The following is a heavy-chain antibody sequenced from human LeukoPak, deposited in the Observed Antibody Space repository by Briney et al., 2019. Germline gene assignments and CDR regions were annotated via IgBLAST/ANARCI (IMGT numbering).Heavy chain of an antibody. CDR2: ISWNSGNI. J-gene: IGHJ4*02. Sequence: GGSLRLSCAASGFTFDDYAMHWVRQAPGKGLEWVSGISWNSGNIDYADSVKGRFTISRDNAKNSLSLQMNSLRAEDTALYYCAKDMDYYGSGSYSKGDYFDYWGQGTLVTVSS. CDR3: AKDMDYYGSGSYSKGDYFDY. CDR1: GFTFDDYA. V-gene: IGHV3-9*01. D-gene: IGHD3-10*01.